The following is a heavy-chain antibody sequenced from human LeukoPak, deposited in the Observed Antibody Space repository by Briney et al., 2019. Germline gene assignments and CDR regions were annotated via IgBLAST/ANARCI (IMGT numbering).Heavy chain of an antibody. D-gene: IGHD5-12*01. J-gene: IGHJ4*02. CDR3: AREYSASEH. V-gene: IGHV1-2*06. Sequence: VASVKVSCKASGYTFVGSHLHWVRQAPGQGLEWMARIDPYTGNTHYAQKFQGRITVTRDTSVSTTYMELSWLTSDDTARYYCAREYSASEHWGQGTLVTVSS. CDR1: GYTFVGSH. CDR2: IDPYTGNT.